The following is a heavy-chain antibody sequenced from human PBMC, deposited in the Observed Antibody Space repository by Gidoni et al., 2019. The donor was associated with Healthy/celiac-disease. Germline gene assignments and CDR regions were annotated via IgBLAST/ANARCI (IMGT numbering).Heavy chain of an antibody. Sequence: EVQLLESGGGLVQPGGSLRLSCAASGFTFSSYAMSWVRQARGKGLDWVSASSGSGGSTYYADFVKGRFTISRDNSKNTLYLQMNSLRAEYTAVYYCANSHQLLLRSCDYWGQGTLVTVSS. CDR1: GFTFSSYA. V-gene: IGHV3-23*01. CDR2: SSGSGGST. J-gene: IGHJ4*02. D-gene: IGHD2-2*01. CDR3: ANSHQLLLRSCDY.